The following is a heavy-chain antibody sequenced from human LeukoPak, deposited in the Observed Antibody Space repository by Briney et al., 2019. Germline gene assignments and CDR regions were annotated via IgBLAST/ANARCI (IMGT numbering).Heavy chain of an antibody. CDR3: ARDSLDYYDSSGLDY. CDR2: IWYDGSNK. D-gene: IGHD3-22*01. Sequence: PGRSLRLSCAASGFTFSSYGMHWVRQAPGKGLEWVAVIWYDGSNKYYADSVKGRFTISRDNSKNTLYLQMNSLRAEDTAVYYCARDSLDYYDSSGLDYWGQGTLVTVSS. V-gene: IGHV3-33*01. CDR1: GFTFSSYG. J-gene: IGHJ4*02.